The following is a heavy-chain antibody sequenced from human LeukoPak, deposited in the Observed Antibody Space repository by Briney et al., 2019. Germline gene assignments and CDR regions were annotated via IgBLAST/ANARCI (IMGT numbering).Heavy chain of an antibody. V-gene: IGHV4-59*01. Sequence: SETLSLTCTVSGGSISTYYWSWIRQPPGKGLEWIGYIYYSGSTNYNPSLKSRVTISLDTSKNQFSLKLSSVTAADTAVYYCARGQYSYGSYWYFDLWGRGTLVTVSS. D-gene: IGHD5-18*01. J-gene: IGHJ2*01. CDR1: GGSISTYY. CDR3: ARGQYSYGSYWYFDL. CDR2: IYYSGST.